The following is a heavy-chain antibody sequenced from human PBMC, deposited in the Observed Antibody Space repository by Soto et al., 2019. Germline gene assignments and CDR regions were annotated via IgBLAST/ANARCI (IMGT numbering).Heavy chain of an antibody. D-gene: IGHD3-22*01. CDR2: IIPIFGTA. CDR3: ARDDSRGYYYKNAAV. V-gene: IGHV1-69*01. Sequence: QVQLVQSGAEVKKPGSSVKVSCKASGGTFSSYAISWVRQAPGQGLEWMGGIIPIFGTANYAQKFQGRVTITADEPTSTANRERGSRRSEDRAGYYGARDDSRGYYYKNAAVGGQGPRVTVS. J-gene: IGHJ4*02. CDR1: GGTFSSYA.